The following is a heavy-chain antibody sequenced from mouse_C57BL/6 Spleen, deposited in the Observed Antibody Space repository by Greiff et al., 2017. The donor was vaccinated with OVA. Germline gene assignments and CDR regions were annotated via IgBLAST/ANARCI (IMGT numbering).Heavy chain of an antibody. D-gene: IGHD1-1*01. V-gene: IGHV5-16*01. CDR3: ARADYGDYAMDY. Sequence: EVQRVESEGGLVQPGSSMKLSCTASGFTFSDYYMAWVRQVPEKGLEWVANINYDGSSTYYLDSLKSRFIISRDNAKNILYLQMSSLKSEDTATYYCARADYGDYAMDYWGQGTSVTVSS. CDR2: INYDGSST. J-gene: IGHJ4*01. CDR1: GFTFSDYY.